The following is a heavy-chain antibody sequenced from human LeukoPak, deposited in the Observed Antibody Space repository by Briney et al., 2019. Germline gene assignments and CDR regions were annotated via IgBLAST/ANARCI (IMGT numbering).Heavy chain of an antibody. CDR1: GGSISSGGYS. V-gene: IGHV4-30-2*01. Sequence: SETLSLTCAVSGGSISSGGYSWSWIRRPPGKGLEWIGYIYHSGSTYYNPSLKSRVTISVDRSKNQFSLKLSSVTAADTAVYYCARWYGEGDYWGQGTLVTVSS. J-gene: IGHJ4*02. D-gene: IGHD3-10*01. CDR3: ARWYGEGDY. CDR2: IYHSGST.